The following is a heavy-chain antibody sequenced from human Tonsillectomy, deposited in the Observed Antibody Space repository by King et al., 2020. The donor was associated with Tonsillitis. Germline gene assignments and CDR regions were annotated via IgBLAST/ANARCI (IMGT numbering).Heavy chain of an antibody. J-gene: IGHJ4*02. V-gene: IGHV4-61*02. CDR2: IYTSGNT. CDR3: ARGGTVTTFDS. Sequence: QLQESGPGLVKPSQTLSLTCTVSGGSISSGSYYWTWIRQPAGKGLEWVGRIYTSGNTNYNPSLKSRVTMSVDTSKNQFSLKLSSVTAADTAVYYCARGGTVTTFDSWGQGTLVTVSS. CDR1: GGSISSGSYY. D-gene: IGHD4-17*01.